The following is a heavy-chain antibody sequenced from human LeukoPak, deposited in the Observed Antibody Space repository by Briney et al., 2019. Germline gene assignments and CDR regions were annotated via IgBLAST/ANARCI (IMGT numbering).Heavy chain of an antibody. CDR3: ARGYNWGSPTRNFYYLDV. V-gene: IGHV4-4*07. Sequence: KPSATLSLTCPVSGGSISSYYWSWIRQPAGKGLEWIGRIYTSGSTNYNPSLKSRVTMSVDTFKNQFSLKLRSVTAADTAVYYCARGYNWGSPTRNFYYLDVWGKGTTVTVSS. CDR2: IYTSGST. J-gene: IGHJ6*03. D-gene: IGHD7-27*01. CDR1: GGSISSYY.